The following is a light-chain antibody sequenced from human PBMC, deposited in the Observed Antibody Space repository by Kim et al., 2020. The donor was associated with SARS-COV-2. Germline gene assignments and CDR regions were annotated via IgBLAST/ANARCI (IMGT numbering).Light chain of an antibody. Sequence: DIQMTQSPSTLSASIGDRVTITCRASQSINIWLAWYQQKPGKAPNLLVSKASSLESGVPSRFSGSVSGTDFTLTISSLQPDDFATYFCQHYSTYSSWTFGQGTKVDIK. CDR3: QHYSTYSSWT. J-gene: IGKJ1*01. V-gene: IGKV1-5*03. CDR1: QSINIW. CDR2: KAS.